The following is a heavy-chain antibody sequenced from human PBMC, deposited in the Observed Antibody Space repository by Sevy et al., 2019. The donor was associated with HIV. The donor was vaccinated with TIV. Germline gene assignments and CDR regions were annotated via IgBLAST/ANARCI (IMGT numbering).Heavy chain of an antibody. V-gene: IGHV3-66*01. CDR3: ARTRSGLDY. CDR2: IYDAGST. CDR1: GFTVSSVY. J-gene: IGHJ4*02. Sequence: GGSLRLSCAASGFTVSSVYMSWVRQAPGKGLEWVSLIYDAGSTYFADSVEGRFTISRDDSKNTLYLQMNSLRTEDTAVYYCARTRSGLDYWGQGTLVTVSS. D-gene: IGHD3-3*01.